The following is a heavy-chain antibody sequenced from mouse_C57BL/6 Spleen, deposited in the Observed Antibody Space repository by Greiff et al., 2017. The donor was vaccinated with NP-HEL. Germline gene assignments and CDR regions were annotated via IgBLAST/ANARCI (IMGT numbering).Heavy chain of an antibody. V-gene: IGHV5-4*01. CDR3: AREGYGSRGDYFDY. Sequence: EVQGVESGGGLVKPGGSLKLSCAASGFTFSSYAMSWVRQTPEKRLEWVATISDGGSYTYYPDNVKGRFTISRDNAKNNLYLQMSHLKSEDTAMYYCAREGYGSRGDYFDYWGQGTTLTVSS. D-gene: IGHD2-10*02. CDR1: GFTFSSYA. CDR2: ISDGGSYT. J-gene: IGHJ2*01.